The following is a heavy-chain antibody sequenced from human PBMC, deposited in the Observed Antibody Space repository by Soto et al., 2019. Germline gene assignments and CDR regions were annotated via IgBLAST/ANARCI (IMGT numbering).Heavy chain of an antibody. CDR3: ASGRYDVSAYFPY. D-gene: IGHD3-22*01. Sequence: ASVNVSFKGAGNTFTYVYLHWVRQAPGQSLELMGWITPFNGNTKYAQKFQDRVTFTGDTSLNTAYMELSSLRSDDTAMFYCASGRYDVSAYFPYCGQGTLVNVSS. V-gene: IGHV1-45*02. CDR2: ITPFNGNT. J-gene: IGHJ4*02. CDR1: GNTFTYVY.